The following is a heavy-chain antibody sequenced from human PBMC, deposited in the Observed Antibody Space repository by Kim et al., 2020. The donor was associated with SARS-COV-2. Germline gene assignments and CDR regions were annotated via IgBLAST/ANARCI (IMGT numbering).Heavy chain of an antibody. V-gene: IGHV3-13*01. CDR3: ARGGRTRGVRGLSAYYFDY. CDR2: IGTAGDA. D-gene: IGHD3-10*01. Sequence: GGSLRLSCAASGFTFSSYDMHWVRQATGKGLEWVSAIGTAGDAYYPGSVKGRFTISRENAKNSLYLQMNSLRAGDTAVYYCARGGRTRGVRGLSAYYFDYWGQGTLVTVSS. J-gene: IGHJ4*02. CDR1: GFTFSSYD.